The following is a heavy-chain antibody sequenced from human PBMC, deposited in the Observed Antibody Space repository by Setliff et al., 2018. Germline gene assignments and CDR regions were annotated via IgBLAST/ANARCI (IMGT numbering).Heavy chain of an antibody. CDR2: IYYSGST. D-gene: IGHD6-19*01. V-gene: IGHV4-39*01. CDR1: GGSISSSSYY. Sequence: ASETLSLTCTVSGGSISSSSYYWGWIRQPPGKGLEWIGSIYYSGSTYYNPSLKSRVTISVDTSKNQFSLKLSSVTAADTAVYYCAARGFIAVAGTTPDYWGQGTLVTVSS. CDR3: AARGFIAVAGTTPDY. J-gene: IGHJ4*02.